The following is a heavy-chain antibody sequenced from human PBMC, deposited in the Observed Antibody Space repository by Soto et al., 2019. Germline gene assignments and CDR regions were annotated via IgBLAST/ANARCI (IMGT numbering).Heavy chain of an antibody. J-gene: IGHJ6*02. CDR2: INPNSGGT. D-gene: IGHD3-9*01. CDR1: GYTFTGYY. CDR3: ARAYYDILTGYYFHYYYGMDV. Sequence: ASVKVSCKASGYTFTGYYMHWVRQAPGQGLEWIGWINPNSGGTNYAQKFQGRVTMTRDTSISTAYMELSRLRSDDTAVYYCARAYYDILTGYYFHYYYGMDVWGQGTTVTVSS. V-gene: IGHV1-2*02.